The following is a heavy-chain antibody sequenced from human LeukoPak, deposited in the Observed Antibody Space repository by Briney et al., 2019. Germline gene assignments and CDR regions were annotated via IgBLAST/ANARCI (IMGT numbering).Heavy chain of an antibody. CDR1: GFIFNNYW. CDR3: TRPLKYSSSWSLEY. Sequence: GGSLRLSCAASGFIFNNYWMHWVRQTPGEGLEWVSRINSDGSITDYADSVKGRFTISRDNAKNTLYLQMNSLRAEDTAVYYCTRPLKYSSSWSLEYWGQGTPVTVSS. CDR2: INSDGSIT. D-gene: IGHD6-13*01. V-gene: IGHV3-74*01. J-gene: IGHJ4*02.